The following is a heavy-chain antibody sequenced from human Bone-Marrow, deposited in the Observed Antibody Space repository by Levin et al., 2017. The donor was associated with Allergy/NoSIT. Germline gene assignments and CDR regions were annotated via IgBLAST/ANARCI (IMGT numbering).Heavy chain of an antibody. CDR1: GFAFSDSW. J-gene: IGHJ4*02. D-gene: IGHD2-15*01. Sequence: PGGSLRLSCAASGFAFSDSWMHWVRQAPGKGLVWVSRINGDGSGTNYADSVKGRFTISRDNAKNTLFLQMNSLRAEDTAVYYCSSEYFGGGRYYSLDYWGQGALLTVSS. V-gene: IGHV3-74*01. CDR3: SSEYFGGGRYYSLDY. CDR2: INGDGSGT.